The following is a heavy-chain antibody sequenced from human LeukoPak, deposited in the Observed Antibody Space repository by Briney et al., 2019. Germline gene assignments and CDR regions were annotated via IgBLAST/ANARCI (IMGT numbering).Heavy chain of an antibody. CDR1: GGTFSSYA. D-gene: IGHD3-10*01. J-gene: IGHJ5*02. CDR3: ARYGSGSYYYNWFDP. Sequence: SVKVSCKASGGTFSSYAISWVRQAPGQGLEWMGGIIPIFGTANYAQKFQGRVTITADKSTSTAYMELSSLRSEDTAVYYCARYGSGSYYYNWFDPWGQGTLVTVSS. CDR2: IIPIFGTA. V-gene: IGHV1-69*06.